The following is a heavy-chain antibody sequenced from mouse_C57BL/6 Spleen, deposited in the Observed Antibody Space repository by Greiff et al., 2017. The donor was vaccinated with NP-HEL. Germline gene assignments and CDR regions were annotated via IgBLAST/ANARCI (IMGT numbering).Heavy chain of an antibody. Sequence: EVQLQESGPGLVKPSQSLSLTCSVTGYSITSGYYWNWIRQFPGNKLEWMGYISYDGSNNYNPSLKNRISITRDTSKNQFFLKLNSVTTEDTATYYCARRWYYFDYWGQGTTLTVSS. CDR3: ARRWYYFDY. CDR2: ISYDGSN. V-gene: IGHV3-6*01. J-gene: IGHJ2*01. D-gene: IGHD2-3*01. CDR1: GYSITSGYY.